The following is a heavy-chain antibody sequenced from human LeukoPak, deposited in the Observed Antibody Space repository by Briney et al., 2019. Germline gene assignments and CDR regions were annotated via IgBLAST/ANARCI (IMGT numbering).Heavy chain of an antibody. CDR2: IYYTGTT. Sequence: SETLSLTCTVSGGSISSYYWSWIRQPPGKGLEWVGYIYYTGTTNYNPSLKSRVTISLDTSKNQFSLKLSSVTAADTAVYYCARTGPRQLIDYWGQGTLVTVSS. CDR3: ARTGPRQLIDY. V-gene: IGHV4-59*01. CDR1: GGSISSYY. J-gene: IGHJ4*02. D-gene: IGHD6-19*01.